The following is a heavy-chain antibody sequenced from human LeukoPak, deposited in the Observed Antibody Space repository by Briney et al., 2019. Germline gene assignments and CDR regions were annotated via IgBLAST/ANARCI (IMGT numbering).Heavy chain of an antibody. D-gene: IGHD3-10*01. CDR2: IYSAGST. CDR3: ARVYYGSGSLHYYYYYMDV. J-gene: IGHJ6*03. CDR1: GYTVSSNY. Sequence: GGSLRLSCAVSGYTVSSNYMSWVRQAPGKGLEWVSVIYSAGSTYYADSVKGRFTISRDNSKNTLYLQMNSLRAEDTAVYYCARVYYGSGSLHYYYYYMDVWGKGTTVTISS. V-gene: IGHV3-53*01.